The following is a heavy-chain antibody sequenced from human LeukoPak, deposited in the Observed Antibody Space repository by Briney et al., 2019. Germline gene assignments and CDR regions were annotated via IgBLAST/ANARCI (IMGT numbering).Heavy chain of an antibody. V-gene: IGHV3-23*01. CDR2: ISGSGGST. CDR3: AKLKSRSAAIDY. Sequence: PGGSLRLSCAASGFTFSKSPMTWVRQALGKGLEWVSAISGSGGSTYYADSVKGRFTISRDNSKNTLYLQMNSLRAEDTAVYYCAKLKSRSAAIDYWGQGTLVTVSS. J-gene: IGHJ4*02. CDR1: GFTFSKSP.